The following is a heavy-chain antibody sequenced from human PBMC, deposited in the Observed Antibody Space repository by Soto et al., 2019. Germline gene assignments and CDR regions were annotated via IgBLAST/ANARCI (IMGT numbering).Heavy chain of an antibody. V-gene: IGHV4-31*03. CDR1: GGSISSGGYY. CDR3: ARDRQAGMDV. Sequence: SETLSLTCTVSGGSISSGGYYWSWIRQHPGKGLEWIVYIYYSGITYYNPSLKSRVTISVDTSKNQFSLKLSSVTAADTAVYYCARDRQAGMDVWGQGTTVTVSS. CDR2: IYYSGIT. J-gene: IGHJ6*02.